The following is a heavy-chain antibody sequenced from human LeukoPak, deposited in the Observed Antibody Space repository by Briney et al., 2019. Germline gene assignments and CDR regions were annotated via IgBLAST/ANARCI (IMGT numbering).Heavy chain of an antibody. CDR3: AKSHSVAVAGTYSMYYFDS. D-gene: IGHD6-19*01. J-gene: IGHJ4*02. CDR1: GFTFSSFA. V-gene: IGHV3-23*01. Sequence: GESLRPSCAASGFTFSSFAMSWVRQAPGRGLEWVSSISGSGASTYYADSVKGRFTISRDNSRNTLYLQMSSLRAEDTAVYYCAKSHSVAVAGTYSMYYFDSWGQGTLVTVSS. CDR2: ISGSGAST.